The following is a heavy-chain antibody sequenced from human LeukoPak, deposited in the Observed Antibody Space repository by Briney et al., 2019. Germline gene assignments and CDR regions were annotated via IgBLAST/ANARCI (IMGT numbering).Heavy chain of an antibody. J-gene: IGHJ4*02. CDR3: AKGGRGYVDY. CDR2: ISYDGSNK. D-gene: IGHD1-26*01. Sequence: GGSLRLSCAASGFPFSSYGMHWVRQAPGKGLEWVAVISYDGSNKYYADSVKGRFTISRDNSKNTLYLQMNSLRAEDTAVYYCAKGGRGYVDYWGQGTLVTVSS. V-gene: IGHV3-30*18. CDR1: GFPFSSYG.